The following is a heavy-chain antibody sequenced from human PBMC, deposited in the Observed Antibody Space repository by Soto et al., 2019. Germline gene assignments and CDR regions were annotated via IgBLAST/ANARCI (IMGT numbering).Heavy chain of an antibody. J-gene: IGHJ6*02. CDR1: GFTFSNYA. V-gene: IGHV3-23*01. D-gene: IGHD2-8*02. CDR2: IIGNGGST. Sequence: EVQLLESGGGLMQPGGSLRLSCAASGFTFSNYAMDWVRQAPGTGLEWVSTIIGNGGSTYYADSVERRFTISRDNSKNTLDLQMNGLGVDDTAVYYCAKATDCPGGGCILPYYGFDGSGRGTSVTVSS. CDR3: AKATDCPGGGCILPYYGFDG.